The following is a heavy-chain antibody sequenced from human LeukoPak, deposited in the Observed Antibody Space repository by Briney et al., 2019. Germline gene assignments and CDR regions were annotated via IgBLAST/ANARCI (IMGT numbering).Heavy chain of an antibody. CDR3: AAHPLESWGPFDP. Sequence: ATVKTSRKVSLYTFTEYYMPTVPQAPGPGLEWMGLVDPEDGETIYAEKFHGRVTITEDTSTDTAYMALSSLRSEDTAVYYCAAHPLESWGPFDPWGQGTLVTVSS. D-gene: IGHD3-16*01. CDR2: VDPEDGET. V-gene: IGHV1-69-2*01. CDR1: LYTFTEYY. J-gene: IGHJ5*02.